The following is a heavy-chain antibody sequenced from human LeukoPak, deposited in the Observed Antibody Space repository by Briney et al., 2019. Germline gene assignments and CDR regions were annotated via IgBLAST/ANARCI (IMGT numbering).Heavy chain of an antibody. CDR2: INPNSRAT. CDR3: ARDRPSFGGFDP. CDR1: GYPFTASS. J-gene: IGHJ5*02. V-gene: IGHV1-2*02. Sequence: TSAKVSCKASGYPFTASSIHWLRQAPGQGPEWLGWINPNSRATNYAQKFQGRVTMTSDTSITTVHMALSRLKSDDTAVYYCARDRPSFGGFDPWGQGTLVTVSS. D-gene: IGHD3-16*01.